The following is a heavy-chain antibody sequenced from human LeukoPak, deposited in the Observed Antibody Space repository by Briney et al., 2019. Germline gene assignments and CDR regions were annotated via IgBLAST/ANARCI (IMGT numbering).Heavy chain of an antibody. D-gene: IGHD2-21*02. J-gene: IGHJ3*02. V-gene: IGHV3-11*01. CDR3: AREIGRDVVVTANDAFDI. CDR2: ISSSGSTI. CDR1: GFTFSDYY. Sequence: GGSLRLSCAASGFTFSDYYMSWIRQAPGKGLEWVSYISSSGSTIYYADSVKGRFTISRDNAKNSLYPQMNSLRAEDTAVYYCAREIGRDVVVTANDAFDIWGQGTMVTVSS.